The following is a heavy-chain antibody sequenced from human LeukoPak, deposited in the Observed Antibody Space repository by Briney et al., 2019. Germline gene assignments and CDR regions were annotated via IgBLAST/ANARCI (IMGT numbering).Heavy chain of an antibody. J-gene: IGHJ5*02. Sequence: GGSLRLSCAASGITFGNNWMHWVRQGPGKGLVWISRINSDGGDAIYADSVKGRFTVSRDNAKNTLYLQMNSLRAEDTAVYYCAREVPHNWFDTWGQGTLVTVSS. V-gene: IGHV3-74*01. CDR2: INSDGGDA. CDR1: GITFGNNW. CDR3: AREVPHNWFDT.